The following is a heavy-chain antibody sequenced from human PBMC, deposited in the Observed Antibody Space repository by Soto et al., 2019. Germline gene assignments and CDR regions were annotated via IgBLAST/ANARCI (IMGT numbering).Heavy chain of an antibody. D-gene: IGHD6-13*01. J-gene: IGHJ5*02. CDR1: GYTFTGYY. CDR3: ARVVWGIAAEFDP. Sequence: QVQLVQSGAGVKEPGASVKVLCKASGYTFTGYYMHWVRQAPGRGLEWMGWINPNSGGTNYAQKSQGRVTMTRDTSISTAYMELSRLRSDDTAVYYCARVVWGIAAEFDPWGQGTLVTVSS. CDR2: INPNSGGT. V-gene: IGHV1-2*02.